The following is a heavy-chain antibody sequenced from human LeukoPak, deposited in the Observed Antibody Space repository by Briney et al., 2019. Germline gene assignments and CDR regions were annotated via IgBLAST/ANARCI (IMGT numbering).Heavy chain of an antibody. CDR3: ARDGEFYYDSSSY. CDR1: GFTFSSYW. Sequence: GGSLRLSCAASGFTFSSYWMNWVRQAPGKGLEWVANIKQDGSEKYYVDSVKGRFTISRDNAKNSLYLQMNSLRAEDTAVYYCARDGEFYYDSSSYWGQGSLVTVSS. J-gene: IGHJ4*02. CDR2: IKQDGSEK. V-gene: IGHV3-7*01. D-gene: IGHD3-22*01.